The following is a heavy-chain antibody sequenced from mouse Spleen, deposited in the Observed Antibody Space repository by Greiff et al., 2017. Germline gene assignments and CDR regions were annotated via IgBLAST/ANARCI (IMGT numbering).Heavy chain of an antibody. CDR3: AVYGNYGWFAY. CDR1: GYTFTDYY. J-gene: IGHJ3*01. V-gene: IGHV1-26*01. Sequence: EVQLQQSGPELVKPGASVKISCKASGYTFTDYYMNWVKQSHGKSLEWIGDINPNNGGTSYNQKFKGKATLTVDKSSSTAYMELRSLTSEDSAVYYCAVYGNYGWFAYWGQGTLVTVSA. CDR2: INPNNGGT. D-gene: IGHD2-1*01.